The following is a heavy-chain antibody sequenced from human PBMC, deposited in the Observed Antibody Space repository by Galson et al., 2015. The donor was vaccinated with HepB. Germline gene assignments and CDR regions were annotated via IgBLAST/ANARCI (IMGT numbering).Heavy chain of an antibody. Sequence: SLRLSCAASGFWFGSYAMHWVRQPPGKGLEWVAAISFDGSNKYYGGSVTGRFTISRDTSKNPMYLQMNRLRADDTAVYYFAKDLAERYCSAPSCFNFIAFWGQGTLVTVSS. CDR1: GFWFGSYA. J-gene: IGHJ4*02. CDR2: ISFDGSNK. V-gene: IGHV3-30*18. D-gene: IGHD2-2*01. CDR3: AKDLAERYCSAPSCFNFIAF.